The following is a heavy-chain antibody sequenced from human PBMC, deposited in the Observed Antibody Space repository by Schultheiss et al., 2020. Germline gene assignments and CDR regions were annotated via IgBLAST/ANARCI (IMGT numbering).Heavy chain of an antibody. CDR1: RYTFTGYY. J-gene: IGHJ5*02. Sequence: ASVKVSCKASRYTFTGYYMHWVRQAPGQGLEWMGRINPNSGGTDYAQKFQDRVTMTRNTSISTAYMELSRLRSDDTAVYYCARSDADYGWFDPWGQGTLVTVSS. CDR3: ARSDADYGWFDP. V-gene: IGHV1-2*06. CDR2: INPNSGGT. D-gene: IGHD4-17*01.